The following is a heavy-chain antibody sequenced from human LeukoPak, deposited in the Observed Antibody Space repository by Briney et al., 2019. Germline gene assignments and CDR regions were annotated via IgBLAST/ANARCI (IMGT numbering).Heavy chain of an antibody. V-gene: IGHV1-69*10. J-gene: IGHJ4*02. D-gene: IGHD1-26*01. CDR1: GGTFSSYA. CDR3: ARDEWELPTSPLTISFALDY. Sequence: SVKVSCKASGGTFSSYAISWVRQAPGQGLEWMGRIIPILGIANYAQKFQGRVTITADKSTSTAYMELSSLRSEDTAVYYCARDEWELPTSPLTISFALDYWGQGTLVTVSS. CDR2: IIPILGIA.